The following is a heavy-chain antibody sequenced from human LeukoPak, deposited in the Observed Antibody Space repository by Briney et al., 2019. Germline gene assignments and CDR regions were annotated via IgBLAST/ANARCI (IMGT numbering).Heavy chain of an antibody. Sequence: PGGSLRLSCAASGFTFSSSAMSWVRQAPGKGLEWVSAISNNGGYTYYADSVKGRFTISRDNSKNTLYLQMNSLRAEDTAVYYCAKVTTLTSYYIDYWGQGTLVTVSS. D-gene: IGHD4-17*01. CDR1: GFTFSSSA. J-gene: IGHJ4*02. CDR3: AKVTTLTSYYIDY. V-gene: IGHV3-23*01. CDR2: ISNNGGYT.